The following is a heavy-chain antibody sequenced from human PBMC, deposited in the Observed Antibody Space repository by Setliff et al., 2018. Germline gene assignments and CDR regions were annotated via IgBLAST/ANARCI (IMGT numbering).Heavy chain of an antibody. D-gene: IGHD1-7*01. CDR2: ISDDGISD. CDR1: GFTVSSFS. CDR3: ARDKFRNSGGLYS. Sequence: GGSLRLSCAASGFTVSSFSMHWVRQAPGKGLEWVATISDDGISDFYADSVKGRFSVFRDNSKNTLYLQMSSLRPDDAAMYYCARDKFRNSGGLYSWGQGTLVTVSS. V-gene: IGHV3-30*03. J-gene: IGHJ5*02.